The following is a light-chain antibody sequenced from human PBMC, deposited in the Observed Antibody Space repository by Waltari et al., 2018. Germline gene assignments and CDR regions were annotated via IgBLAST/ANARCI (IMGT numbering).Light chain of an antibody. Sequence: EIVMTQSPATLSVSPGDRATLSCRASQSVSSNLAWYQQKPGQAPRLLIHGASTRATGIPDRLSGSGAGTEFTLTISSLQSEDFAVYYCQQYNNWPPEYTFGQGTKLEIK. V-gene: IGKV3-15*01. J-gene: IGKJ2*01. CDR2: GAS. CDR1: QSVSSN. CDR3: QQYNNWPPEYT.